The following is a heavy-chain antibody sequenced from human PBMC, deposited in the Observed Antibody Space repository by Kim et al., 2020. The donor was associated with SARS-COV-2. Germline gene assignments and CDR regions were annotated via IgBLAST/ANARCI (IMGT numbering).Heavy chain of an antibody. J-gene: IGHJ4*02. D-gene: IGHD6-13*01. CDR2: INTNTGNP. Sequence: ASVKVSCKASGYTFTTYAMNWVRQAPGQGLEWMGWINTNTGNPTYAQGFTGRFVFSFDTSVSTAYLQISSLKAEDTAVYYCARGGIAASEKVLYYWGQGTLVTVSS. CDR1: GYTFTTYA. CDR3: ARGGIAASEKVLYY. V-gene: IGHV7-4-1*02.